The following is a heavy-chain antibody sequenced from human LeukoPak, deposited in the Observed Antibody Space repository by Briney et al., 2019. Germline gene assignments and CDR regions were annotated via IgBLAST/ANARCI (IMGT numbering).Heavy chain of an antibody. CDR1: GFTFSNYE. D-gene: IGHD3-22*01. J-gene: IGHJ6*02. CDR2: VGVTGDT. V-gene: IGHV3-13*01. Sequence: GGSLRLSCAASGFTFSNYEMHWVRQPQGKVPNWVSVVGVTGDTYYSASVKGRFIISRETAKNSLYLEMNSLRAGDTAVYYCARLSITMRHWDVWGQGTTVTVSS. CDR3: ARLSITMRHWDV.